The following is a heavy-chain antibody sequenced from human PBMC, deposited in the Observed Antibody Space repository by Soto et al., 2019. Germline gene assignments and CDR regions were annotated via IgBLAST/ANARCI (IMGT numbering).Heavy chain of an antibody. CDR2: IYYSGST. CDR1: GGSISSSSYY. J-gene: IGHJ4*02. CDR3: ARRPYYFWSGYYLYFGY. D-gene: IGHD3-3*01. Sequence: SETLSLTCTVSGGSISSSSYYWGWIRQPPGKGLEWIGSIYYSGSTYYNPSLKSRVTISVDTSKNQFSLKLSSVTAADTAVYYCARRPYYFWSGYYLYFGYWGQGTLVTVSS. V-gene: IGHV4-39*01.